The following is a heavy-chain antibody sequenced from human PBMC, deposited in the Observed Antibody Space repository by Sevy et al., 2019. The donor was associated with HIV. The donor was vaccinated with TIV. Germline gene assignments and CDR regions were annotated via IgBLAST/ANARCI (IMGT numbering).Heavy chain of an antibody. D-gene: IGHD1-26*01. CDR3: ARHRGSSGWYTAIVGATISALYGMDV. V-gene: IGHV4-39*01. Sequence: SETLSLTCTVSGGSISSSSYYWGWIRQPPGKGLEWIGSIYYSGSTYYNPSLKSRVTISVDTSKNQFSLKLSSVTAADTAVYYCARHRGSSGWYTAIVGATISALYGMDVWGQGTTVTVSS. J-gene: IGHJ6*02. CDR2: IYYSGST. CDR1: GGSISSSSYY.